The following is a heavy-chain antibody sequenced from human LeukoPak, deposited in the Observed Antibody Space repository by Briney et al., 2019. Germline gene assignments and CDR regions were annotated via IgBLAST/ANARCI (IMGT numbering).Heavy chain of an antibody. CDR1: GGSISSSSYY. V-gene: IGHV4-39*07. CDR3: ARGGIAAAARAEYFLH. J-gene: IGHJ1*01. D-gene: IGHD6-13*01. Sequence: KPSETLSLTCTVYGGSISSSSYYWGWIRQPPGKGLQWIGSIYYSGSTYYNPSLKSRVTISVDTSKNQFSLKLSSVTAADTAVYYCARGGIAAAARAEYFLHWGQGTLVTLSS. CDR2: IYYSGST.